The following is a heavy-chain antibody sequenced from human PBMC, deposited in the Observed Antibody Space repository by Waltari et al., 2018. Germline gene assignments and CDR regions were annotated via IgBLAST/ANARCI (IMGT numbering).Heavy chain of an antibody. V-gene: IGHV3-7*01. CDR2: IKQDDRDK. Sequence: EVQLVESGGGLVQPGGSLRLSCAVSGSTFSSDWMTWCRQAPGKGLEWVAKIKQDDRDKYYGDSGKGRFTISRVNAKNALYLQLNSRRAEDTAIYDCGGGGGFRRDVWGKGTTVTVSS. J-gene: IGHJ6*04. CDR1: GSTFSSDW. D-gene: IGHD2-15*01. CDR3: GGGGGFRRDV.